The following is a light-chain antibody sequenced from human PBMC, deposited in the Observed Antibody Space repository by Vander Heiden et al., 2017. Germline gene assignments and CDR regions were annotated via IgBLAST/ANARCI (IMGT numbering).Light chain of an antibody. V-gene: IGKV4-1*01. CDR2: WAS. J-gene: IGKJ1*01. CDR3: HQDDTTGRT. Sequence: DIVITQSPDSLAVSLGERSHLNCQSSQTFLYSSNTHHYLAWYQQKTVQPPKLFIYWASTRESRVPDPFSGRGSRRDFTLTTSSLQAEDVAVYFSHQDDTTGRTFGQGTKVEIK. CDR1: QTFLYSSNTHHY.